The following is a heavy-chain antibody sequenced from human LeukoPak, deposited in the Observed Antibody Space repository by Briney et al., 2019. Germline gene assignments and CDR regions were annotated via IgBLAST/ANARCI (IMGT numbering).Heavy chain of an antibody. CDR3: ARDNRDGYNRDAFDI. Sequence: SVKVSRKASGGTFSSYAISWVRQAPGQGLEWMGRIIPILGIANYAQKFQGRVTITADKSTSTAYMELSSLRSEDTAVYYCARDNRDGYNRDAFDIWGQGTMVTVSS. CDR1: GGTFSSYA. V-gene: IGHV1-69*04. J-gene: IGHJ3*02. CDR2: IIPILGIA. D-gene: IGHD5-24*01.